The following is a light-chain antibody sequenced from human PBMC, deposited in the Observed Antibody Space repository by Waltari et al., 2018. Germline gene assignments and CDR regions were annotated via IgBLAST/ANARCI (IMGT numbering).Light chain of an antibody. CDR3: QQYDNWPPVT. J-gene: IGKJ5*01. CDR1: QNVKNN. V-gene: IGKV3-15*01. CDR2: GAS. Sequence: EIVMTQSPATLSVSPGERATLSCRTSQNVKNNLAWYQQKPGQAPRLLIYGASTRATGIPARWSGSGSGTEFTLTISSVQSEDFAVYYCQQYDNWPPVTFGQGTRLEIK.